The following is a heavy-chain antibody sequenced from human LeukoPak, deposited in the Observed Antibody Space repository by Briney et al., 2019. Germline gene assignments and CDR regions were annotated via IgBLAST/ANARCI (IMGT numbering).Heavy chain of an antibody. CDR2: LYTSGST. J-gene: IGHJ4*02. D-gene: IGHD5-24*01. Sequence: SETLSLTCTVSGASISSNYWSWIRQPAGKGLEWIGRLYTSGSTNYNPSLRSRVTISVDKSKNQFSLKLSSVTAAATALYYCARDSGVATNLDYWGQGTLVTVSS. CDR3: ARDSGVATNLDY. CDR1: GASISSNY. V-gene: IGHV4-4*07.